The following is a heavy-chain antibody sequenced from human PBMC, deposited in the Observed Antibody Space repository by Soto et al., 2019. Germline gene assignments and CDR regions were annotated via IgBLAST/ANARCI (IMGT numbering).Heavy chain of an antibody. V-gene: IGHV4-59*08. CDR1: GGSISAYY. CDR2: INYSGST. CDR3: ARQAFGLTSRQYLDV. D-gene: IGHD3-10*01. J-gene: IGHJ6*03. Sequence: QVQLQESGPGLVKPSETLFLTCTVSGGSISAYYWNWIRRTPAKGLEWIGYINYSGSTNYNPSLKSRVTISVETLENQFSLRLSSVTAADTAVYYCARQAFGLTSRQYLDVWGKGTTVTVSS.